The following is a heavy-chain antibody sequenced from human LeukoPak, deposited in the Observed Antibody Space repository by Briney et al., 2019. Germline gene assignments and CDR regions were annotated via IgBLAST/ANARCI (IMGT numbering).Heavy chain of an antibody. Sequence: SETQSLTCAVYGWSFNDYYWNWIRQPPGKGLEWIGEINARGDTNYNPSLRSRVTISVDTSKNQFSLRLTSMIAADTAIYYCARGQVPAARGYNWFDPWGQGTLVTASS. CDR1: GWSFNDYY. CDR2: INARGDT. D-gene: IGHD2-2*01. J-gene: IGHJ5*02. CDR3: ARGQVPAARGYNWFDP. V-gene: IGHV4-34*01.